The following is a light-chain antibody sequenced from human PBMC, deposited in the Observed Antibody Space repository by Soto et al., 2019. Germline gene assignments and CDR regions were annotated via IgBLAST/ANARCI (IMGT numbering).Light chain of an antibody. CDR3: QQYNSYSGT. J-gene: IGKJ1*01. V-gene: IGKV1-5*01. CDR1: QSISNY. Sequence: DIQMTQSPSSLSASVGDRVTIACRASQSISNYLNWYQQRPGKAPKLLIYAASSLESGVPSRFSGSGFGTEFTLTITGLQPDDFATYYCQQYNSYSGTFGQGTKVDIK. CDR2: AAS.